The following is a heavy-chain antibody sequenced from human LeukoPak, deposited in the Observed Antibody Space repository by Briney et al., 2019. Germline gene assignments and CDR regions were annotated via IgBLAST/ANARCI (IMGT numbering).Heavy chain of an antibody. CDR1: GFPFRSHW. CDR2: ISTDGTTT. J-gene: IGHJ4*02. Sequence: PGVSLRLSCAASGFPFRSHWMHWVRQVPGKGLVWVSHISTDGTTTNYADSVKGRFTISRDNAKDTLYLQLNSLRAEDTAMYYCARSLGYSSGGWGQGTLVTVSS. V-gene: IGHV3-74*01. D-gene: IGHD2-15*01. CDR3: ARSLGYSSGG.